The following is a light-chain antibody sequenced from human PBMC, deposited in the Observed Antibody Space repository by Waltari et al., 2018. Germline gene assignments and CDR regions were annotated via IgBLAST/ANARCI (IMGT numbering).Light chain of an antibody. CDR1: SLRRYC. Sequence: SSELTQDPAVSVALGQTVRITCQGDSLRRYCASWYQQKPGQAPVLVIYGKNNRPSGIPDRFSGSSSGNTASLTITGAQAEDEADYYCNSRDSSGNHVIFGGGTELTVL. V-gene: IGLV3-19*01. CDR3: NSRDSSGNHVI. J-gene: IGLJ2*01. CDR2: GKN.